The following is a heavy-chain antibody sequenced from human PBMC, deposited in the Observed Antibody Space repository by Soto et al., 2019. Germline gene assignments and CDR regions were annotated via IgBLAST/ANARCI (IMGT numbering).Heavy chain of an antibody. Sequence: ASVKVSCKASGGTFSSYAISWGRQAPGQGLEWMGGIIPIFGTANYAQKFQGRVTITADESTSTAYMELSSRKSEDTALYYCEGEMYYYYVMDVWGQGTTVTVSS. J-gene: IGHJ6*02. CDR1: GGTFSSYA. CDR2: IIPIFGTA. V-gene: IGHV1-69*13. CDR3: EGEMYYYYVMDV.